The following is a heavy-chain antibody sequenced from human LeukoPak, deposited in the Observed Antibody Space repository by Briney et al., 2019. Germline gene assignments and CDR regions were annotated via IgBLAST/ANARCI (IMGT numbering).Heavy chain of an antibody. J-gene: IGHJ6*02. CDR2: ISYDGSNK. V-gene: IGHV3-30*18. Sequence: GGSLRLSCAASGFTFSSYGMHWVRQAPGKGLEWVAVISYDGSNKYYADSVKGQFTISRDNSKNTLYLQMNSLKAEDTAVYYCAKDPGGSSGWSQYNCYYGMDVWGQGTTVTVSS. D-gene: IGHD6-19*01. CDR1: GFTFSSYG. CDR3: AKDPGGSSGWSQYNCYYGMDV.